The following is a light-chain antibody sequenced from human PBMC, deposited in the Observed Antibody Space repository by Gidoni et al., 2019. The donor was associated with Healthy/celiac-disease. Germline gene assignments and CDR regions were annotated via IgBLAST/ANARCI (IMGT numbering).Light chain of an antibody. V-gene: IGKV1-5*03. CDR2: KAS. J-gene: IGKJ1*01. CDR3: QQYNSYSRT. Sequence: EIQMTQSPATLSASVGDRVTMTCRASQSLNRWLAWYQQKPGKAPKLLIHKASSLESGVPASFSGSGSGTEFSLTISGLQPDDFATYYCQQYNSYSRTFXQXTTVEMK. CDR1: QSLNRW.